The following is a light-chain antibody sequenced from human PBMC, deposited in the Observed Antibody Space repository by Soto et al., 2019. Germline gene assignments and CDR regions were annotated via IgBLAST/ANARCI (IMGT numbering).Light chain of an antibody. CDR2: DAS. Sequence: QAVVTQEPSLTVFPGGTVTLTCGSSTGAVTSGHYPYWFQQKPGQAPTTLIYDASYKHSWTPARFSGSLLGGKAALTLSGAQPEDEAEYYCLLSYSGARVFGGGTKLTVL. J-gene: IGLJ2*01. CDR3: LLSYSGARV. V-gene: IGLV7-46*01. CDR1: TGAVTSGHY.